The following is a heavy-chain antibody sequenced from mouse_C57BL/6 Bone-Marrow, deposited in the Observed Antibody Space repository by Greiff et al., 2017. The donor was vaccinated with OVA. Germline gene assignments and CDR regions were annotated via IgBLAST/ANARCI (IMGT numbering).Heavy chain of an antibody. D-gene: IGHD1-1*01. V-gene: IGHV1-82*01. Sequence: QVQLQQSGPELVKPGASVKISCKASGYAFSSSWMNWVKQRPGKGLEWIGRIYPGDGDTNYNGKFKGKATLTADKSSRTAYMQLSSLTSEDSAVYFCARPTVVATEYFDVWGTGTTVTVSS. CDR3: ARPTVVATEYFDV. J-gene: IGHJ1*03. CDR2: IYPGDGDT. CDR1: GYAFSSSW.